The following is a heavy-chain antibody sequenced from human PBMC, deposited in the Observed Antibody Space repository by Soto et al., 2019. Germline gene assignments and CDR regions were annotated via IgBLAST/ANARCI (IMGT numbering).Heavy chain of an antibody. CDR3: ARDHAMVRGVIHYFDY. Sequence: QVQLVQSGPEVKKPGASVNVSCKSSGYTFSSYGITWVRQVPGQGLEWVGWISPYNGDTSYAKKFQDRVTMTTDTSTATTYMELRSLRSDDTAFYYCARDHAMVRGVIHYFDYWGQGSLVTVSS. J-gene: IGHJ4*02. D-gene: IGHD3-10*01. CDR1: GYTFSSYG. CDR2: ISPYNGDT. V-gene: IGHV1-18*01.